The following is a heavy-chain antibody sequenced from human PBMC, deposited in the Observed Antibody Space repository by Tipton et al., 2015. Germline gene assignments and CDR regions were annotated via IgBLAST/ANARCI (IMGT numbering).Heavy chain of an antibody. Sequence: TLSLTCSVSSDSISKYYWSWIRQPPGKGLEWIGYVYHSGTPKYNPSLHGRINLSIDTSNNQISLKLNSVTAADTAVYYCARARGRHGGLFDSWGQGILVTVSS. J-gene: IGHJ4*02. V-gene: IGHV4-59*01. CDR2: VYHSGTP. CDR1: SDSISKYY. CDR3: ARARGRHGGLFDS. D-gene: IGHD4-23*01.